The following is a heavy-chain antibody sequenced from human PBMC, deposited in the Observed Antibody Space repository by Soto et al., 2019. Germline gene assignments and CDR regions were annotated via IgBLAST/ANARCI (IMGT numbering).Heavy chain of an antibody. J-gene: IGHJ4*02. CDR1: GFTFSSYA. D-gene: IGHD4-4*01. Sequence: GGSLRLSCAASGFTFSSYAMSWVRQAPGKGLEWVSAISASGRSTFNADSVKGRFTISRDNSKNTLYLQMNSLRVEDTAVYYCATRVSTYFFDYWGQGTLVTVSS. CDR2: ISASGRST. V-gene: IGHV3-23*01. CDR3: ATRVSTYFFDY.